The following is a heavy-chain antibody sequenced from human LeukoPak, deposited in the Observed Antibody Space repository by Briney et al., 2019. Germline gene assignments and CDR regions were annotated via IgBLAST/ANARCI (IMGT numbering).Heavy chain of an antibody. Sequence: PSETLSLTCTVSGGSISSGSYYWSWIRQPAGKGLEWIGRIYTSGSTNYNPSLKSRVTISVDTSKNQFPLKLSSVTAADTAGYYCAGDRGGSGSYYLAYWRQGTLVTVSS. CDR2: IYTSGST. CDR1: GGSISSGSYY. CDR3: AGDRGGSGSYYLAY. V-gene: IGHV4-61*02. D-gene: IGHD3-10*01. J-gene: IGHJ4*02.